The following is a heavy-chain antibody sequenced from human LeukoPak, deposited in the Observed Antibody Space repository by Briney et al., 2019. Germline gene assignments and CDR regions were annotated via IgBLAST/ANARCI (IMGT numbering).Heavy chain of an antibody. CDR3: ARAYPYGGNSQ. CDR1: GGSFSGYY. D-gene: IGHD4-23*01. Sequence: SETLSLTCAVYGGSFSGYYWSWIRQPPGKGLEWIGYIYYSGSTNYNPSLKSRVTISVDTSKNQFSLKLSSVTAADTAVYYCARAYPYGGNSQWGQGTLVTVSS. CDR2: IYYSGST. V-gene: IGHV4-59*01. J-gene: IGHJ4*02.